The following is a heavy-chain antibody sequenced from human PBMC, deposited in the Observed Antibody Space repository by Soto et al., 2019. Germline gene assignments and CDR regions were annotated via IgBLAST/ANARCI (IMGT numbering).Heavy chain of an antibody. J-gene: IGHJ1*01. CDR1: GFDFSTYA. Sequence: EVHLLESGGALVQPGGSLRLSCAASGFDFSTYAMSWVRQAPGRGLEWVSSITGSGSTAFYPDSVRGRFSISRDNSKNTMYLQMNSLRVEDTALYYCAKDRPNYFGSPWGYYEPGGDCWGQGTLVTVSS. CDR3: AKDRPNYFGSPWGYYEPGGDC. D-gene: IGHD3-10*01. CDR2: ITGSGSTA. V-gene: IGHV3-23*01.